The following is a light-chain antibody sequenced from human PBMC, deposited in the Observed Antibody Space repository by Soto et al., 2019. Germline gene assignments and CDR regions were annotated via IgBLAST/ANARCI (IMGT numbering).Light chain of an antibody. CDR2: AAS. CDR3: QQSWT. CDR1: QGISSY. J-gene: IGKJ1*01. Sequence: AIRMTQSPSSLSASTGDRVTITCRASQGISSYLAWYQQKPGKAPKLLIYAASTLQSGVPSRFSGSRSGTDFTLSISRLEPEHFAVYYCQQSWTFGQGTKVDIK. V-gene: IGKV1-8*01.